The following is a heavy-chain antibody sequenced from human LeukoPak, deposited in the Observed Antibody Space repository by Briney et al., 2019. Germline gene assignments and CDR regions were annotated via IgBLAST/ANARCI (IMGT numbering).Heavy chain of an antibody. CDR1: AFTFSHYG. V-gene: IGHV3-33*06. J-gene: IGHJ4*02. Sequence: GSLRLSCAASAFTFSHYGLHWVRQAPGKGRVWVAAIGSDGSNKYYAVSVKCRFTIYRDDSKKTPYLQMSSLRGEDTAVYYCAKDAQGGFDYSNSHEYWGQGTLVTVSS. CDR3: AKDAQGGFDYSNSHEY. D-gene: IGHD4-11*01. CDR2: IGSDGSNK.